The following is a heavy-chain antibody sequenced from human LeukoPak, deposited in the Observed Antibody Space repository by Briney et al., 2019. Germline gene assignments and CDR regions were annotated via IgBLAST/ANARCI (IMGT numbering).Heavy chain of an antibody. CDR2: IYPGDSDT. J-gene: IGHJ4*02. D-gene: IGHD3-22*01. Sequence: GESLKISCKGSGXSFTSYWIGWVRQMPGKGLEWMGLIYPGDSDTRYSPSFQGQFTISADKSISTAYLQWSSLKASDTAMYYCARVYYYDSSGYSYYFDYWGQGTLVTVSS. V-gene: IGHV5-51*01. CDR3: ARVYYYDSSGYSYYFDY. CDR1: GXSFTSYW.